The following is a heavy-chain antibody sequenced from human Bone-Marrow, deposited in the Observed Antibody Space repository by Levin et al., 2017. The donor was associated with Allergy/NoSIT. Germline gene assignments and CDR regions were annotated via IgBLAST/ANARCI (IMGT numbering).Heavy chain of an antibody. V-gene: IGHV3-7*01. CDR2: IKQDGGEK. CDR3: ARAGRYGAGTPHR. J-gene: IGHJ5*02. CDR1: GFSLSDYW. D-gene: IGHD3-10*01. Sequence: LSLTCAASGFSLSDYWMSWVRQAPGKGLEWVANIKQDGGEKYYVDSVKGRFTVSRDNANNSLYLQMNSLRADDTAVYYCARAGRYGAGTPHRWGQGTLVTVSS.